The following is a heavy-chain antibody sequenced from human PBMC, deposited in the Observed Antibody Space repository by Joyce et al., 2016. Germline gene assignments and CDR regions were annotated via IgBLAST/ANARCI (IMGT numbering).Heavy chain of an antibody. CDR3: ARDIHYYNSSGYYWGAFDI. V-gene: IGHV1-18*01. CDR1: GYIFTTYG. D-gene: IGHD3-22*01. J-gene: IGHJ3*02. CDR2: IRDQHGKT. Sequence: QVQLVQSGSEVKKPGASVEVSCKASGYIFTTYGISWVRQAPGQGFEWMGGIRDQHGKTKEAQKCQGRVTMTIDTSTSTAYMELESLRSDDTAVYYCARDIHYYNSSGYYWGAFDIWGQGTMVSVSS.